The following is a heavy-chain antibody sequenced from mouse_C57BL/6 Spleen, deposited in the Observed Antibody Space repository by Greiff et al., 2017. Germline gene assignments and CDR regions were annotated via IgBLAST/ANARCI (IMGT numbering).Heavy chain of an antibody. J-gene: IGHJ3*01. CDR3: ASLYDYDEEAWFAY. Sequence: VQLQQSGAELVKPGASVKMSCKASGYTFTSYWITWVKQRPGQGLEWIGDIYPGSGSTNYNEKFKSKATLTVDTSSSTAYMQLSSLTSEDSAVYYCASLYDYDEEAWFAYWGQGTLVTVSA. V-gene: IGHV1-55*01. D-gene: IGHD2-4*01. CDR2: IYPGSGST. CDR1: GYTFTSYW.